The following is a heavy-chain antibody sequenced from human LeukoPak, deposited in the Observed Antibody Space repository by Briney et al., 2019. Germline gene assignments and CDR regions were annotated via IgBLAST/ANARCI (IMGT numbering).Heavy chain of an antibody. CDR3: ARDAYSGSYSYYFDY. Sequence: APVKVSCKASGYTFTGYYMHWVRQAPGQGLEWMGRINPNSGGTNYAQKFQGRVTMTRDTSISTAYMELSRLRSDDTAVYYCARDAYSGSYSYYFDYWGQGTLVTVSS. V-gene: IGHV1-2*06. J-gene: IGHJ4*02. CDR1: GYTFTGYY. CDR2: INPNSGGT. D-gene: IGHD1-26*01.